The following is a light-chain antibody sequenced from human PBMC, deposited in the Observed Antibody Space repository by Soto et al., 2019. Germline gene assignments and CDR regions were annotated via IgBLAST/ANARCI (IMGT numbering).Light chain of an antibody. J-gene: IGLJ1*01. CDR2: DVT. Sequence: QSALTPPRSVSASPGQSVTISCTGTSSDVGRYDYDSWYQQHPGKAPKLIVYDVTERPSGVPDRFSGSKSGNTASLTISGLQAEDEADYSCCSFAGSYSYVFGTGTKVTVL. CDR1: SSDVGRYDY. CDR3: CSFAGSYSYV. V-gene: IGLV2-11*01.